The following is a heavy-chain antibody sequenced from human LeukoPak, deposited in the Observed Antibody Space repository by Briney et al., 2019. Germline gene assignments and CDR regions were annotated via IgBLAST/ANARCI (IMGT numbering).Heavy chain of an antibody. CDR2: IYYSGNT. D-gene: IGHD3-3*01. V-gene: IGHV4-39*01. J-gene: IGHJ5*02. CDR3: ARPDKYDFWFDP. CDR1: GVSISSSNSY. Sequence: SETLSLTCTVSGVSISSSNSYWGWIRQPPGKGLEWIGSIYYSGNTYYNPSLKSRVTISVDTSKNQFSLKLSSVTAADTAVYYCARPDKYDFWFDPWGQGTLVTVSS.